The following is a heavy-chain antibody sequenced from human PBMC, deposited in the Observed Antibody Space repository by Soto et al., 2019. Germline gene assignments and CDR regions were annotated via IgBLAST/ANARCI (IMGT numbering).Heavy chain of an antibody. CDR3: ASGVVTTLHY. D-gene: IGHD2-21*02. CDR1: GGSISSGGYS. Sequence: QLQLQESGSGLVKPSQTLSLTCAVSGGSISSGGYSWSWIRQPPGKGLEWIGYIYHSGSTYYNPSRKSRVTISVERCKNQFSLKLSSVTAADTAVYYCASGVVTTLHYWGQGTLVTVSS. J-gene: IGHJ4*02. V-gene: IGHV4-30-2*01. CDR2: IYHSGST.